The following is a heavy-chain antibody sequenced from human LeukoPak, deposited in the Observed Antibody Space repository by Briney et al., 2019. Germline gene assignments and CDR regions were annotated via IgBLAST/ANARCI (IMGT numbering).Heavy chain of an antibody. CDR1: GYTFIIYE. D-gene: IGHD3-10*01. Sequence: ASVKVSCKASGYTFIIYEIQWVRQAPGKGLEWVGWMRPRYGNTAYAQSFQGRVTITRDTSIDTVYMELSGLRSEDTAVYYCARVGAGEGGIDYWAQGTLITVSS. CDR3: ARVGAGEGGIDY. CDR2: MRPRYGNT. V-gene: IGHV1-8*03. J-gene: IGHJ4*02.